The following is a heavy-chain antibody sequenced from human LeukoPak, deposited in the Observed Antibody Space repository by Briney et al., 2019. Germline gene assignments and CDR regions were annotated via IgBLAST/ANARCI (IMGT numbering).Heavy chain of an antibody. Sequence: GASVKVSCKASGGTFSSYAISWVRQAPGQGLEWMGGIIPIFGTANYAQKFQGRVTITTDESTSTAYMELSSLRSKDTAVYYCASNTDYGCNYPPMNYYMDVWGKGTTVTVSS. CDR1: GGTFSSYA. J-gene: IGHJ6*03. V-gene: IGHV1-69*05. D-gene: IGHD4-23*01. CDR2: IIPIFGTA. CDR3: ASNTDYGCNYPPMNYYMDV.